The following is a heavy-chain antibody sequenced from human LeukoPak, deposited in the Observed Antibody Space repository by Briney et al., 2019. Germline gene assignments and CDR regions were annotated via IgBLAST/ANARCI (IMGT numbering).Heavy chain of an antibody. CDR2: IWYDGSNK. CDR1: GFTFSSYG. J-gene: IGHJ4*02. V-gene: IGHV3-33*01. CDR3: ARDPGHNGWYGDN. Sequence: PGRSLRLSCAASGFTFSSYGMHWIRQAPGKGLEWVSIIWYDGSNKYYADSVKGRFTISKDNPKNTLYLQMNSLRAEDTAIYYCARDPGHNGWYGDNWGQGTLVTVSS. D-gene: IGHD6-19*01.